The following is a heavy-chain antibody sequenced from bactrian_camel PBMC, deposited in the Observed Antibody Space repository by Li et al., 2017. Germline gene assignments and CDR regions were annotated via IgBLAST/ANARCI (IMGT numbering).Heavy chain of an antibody. Sequence: HVQLVESGGGSVGAGGPLRLSCTPDGYYYCMGWFRQSPGKEREAVASITADNSATYADSVKGRFTISRGGPMNEMILQMDSLEPEDTAMYYCAADLRWGGIWSGSFRREYMYWGQGTQVTVS. D-gene: IGHD8*01. CDR2: ITADNSA. CDR1: GYYYC. J-gene: IGHJ4*01. V-gene: IGHV3S53*01. CDR3: AADLRWGGIWSGSFRREYMY.